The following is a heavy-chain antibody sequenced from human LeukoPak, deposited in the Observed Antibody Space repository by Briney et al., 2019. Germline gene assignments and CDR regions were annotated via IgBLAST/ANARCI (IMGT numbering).Heavy chain of an antibody. CDR2: ISYDGSNK. Sequence: GGSLGLSCAASGFTFSSYGMHWVRQAPGKGLEWVAVISYDGSNKYYADSVKGRFTISRDNSKNTLYLQMNSLRAEDTAVYYCAKGVNYYDSSGYSLDALDIWGQGTMVTVSS. CDR3: AKGVNYYDSSGYSLDALDI. J-gene: IGHJ3*02. CDR1: GFTFSSYG. D-gene: IGHD3-22*01. V-gene: IGHV3-30*18.